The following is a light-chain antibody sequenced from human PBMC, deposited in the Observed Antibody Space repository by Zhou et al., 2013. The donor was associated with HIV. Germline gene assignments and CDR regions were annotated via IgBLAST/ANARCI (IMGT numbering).Light chain of an antibody. Sequence: EIVLTQSPATLSLSPGERATLSCRASQSVSSSLAWYQQKPGQAPRLLIYDASTRANGIPARFSGSGSGTDFTLTISRLEPEDFAVYFCQHYSYSPWSFGPGTKVEV. J-gene: IGKJ1*01. CDR1: QSVSSS. V-gene: IGKV3-11*01. CDR3: QHYSYSPWS. CDR2: DAS.